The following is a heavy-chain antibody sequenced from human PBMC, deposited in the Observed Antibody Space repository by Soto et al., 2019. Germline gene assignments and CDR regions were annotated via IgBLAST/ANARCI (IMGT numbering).Heavy chain of an antibody. CDR1: GYSYTSYW. D-gene: IGHD2-2*01. CDR3: ASSPRGYCSSTSCRELGNYYGMDV. Sequence: PRQALKISGKGSGYSYTSYWISSVRQMPGKGLEWMGRIDPSDSYTNYSPSFQGHVTISADKSISTAYLQWSSLKASDTAMYYCASSPRGYCSSTSCRELGNYYGMDVWGQGTTVTVSS. CDR2: IDPSDSYT. V-gene: IGHV5-10-1*01. J-gene: IGHJ6*02.